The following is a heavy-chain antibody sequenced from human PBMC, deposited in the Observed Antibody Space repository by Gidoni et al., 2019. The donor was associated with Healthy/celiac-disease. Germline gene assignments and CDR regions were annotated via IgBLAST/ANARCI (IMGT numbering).Heavy chain of an antibody. V-gene: IGHV1-8*01. CDR3: ARGVFVSWELTPSPLDY. Sequence: QVQLVQSGAEVKKPGASVKVSCKASGYTFTCYDINWVRQATGLGLEWMGWMNPNSGNTGYAQKFQGRVTMTRNTSISTAYMELSSLRSEDTAVYYCARGVFVSWELTPSPLDYWGQGTLVTVSS. J-gene: IGHJ4*02. D-gene: IGHD1-26*01. CDR1: GYTFTCYD. CDR2: MNPNSGNT.